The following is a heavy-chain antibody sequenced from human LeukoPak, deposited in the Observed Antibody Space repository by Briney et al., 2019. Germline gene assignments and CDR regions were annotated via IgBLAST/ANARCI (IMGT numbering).Heavy chain of an antibody. D-gene: IGHD3-22*01. J-gene: IGHJ4*02. CDR1: GGSFSSSNYY. CDR3: ARLGGSSGYYLFDY. V-gene: IGHV4-39*01. Sequence: SETLSLTCTVSGGSFSSSNYYWGWIRQPPGKGLEWIGSIYYSGSTYYNSPLKSRVTISVDTSKNQFSLKLSSVTAADTAVYYCARLGGSSGYYLFDYWGQGTLVTVSS. CDR2: IYYSGST.